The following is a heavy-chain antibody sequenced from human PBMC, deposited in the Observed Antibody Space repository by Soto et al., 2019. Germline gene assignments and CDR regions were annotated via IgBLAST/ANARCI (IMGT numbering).Heavy chain of an antibody. CDR2: IYYSGNT. J-gene: IGHJ4*02. Sequence: SETLSLTCTVSGGSTSSDNYWSWIRQPPGKGLEWIGHIYYSGNTDYNPSLKSRLAISIDTSKNQFSLKLSSVTAADTAVYYCASSGYSSSSGNFDYWGQGTLVTVSS. D-gene: IGHD6-6*01. CDR3: ASSGYSSSSGNFDY. CDR1: GGSTSSDNY. V-gene: IGHV4-30-4*01.